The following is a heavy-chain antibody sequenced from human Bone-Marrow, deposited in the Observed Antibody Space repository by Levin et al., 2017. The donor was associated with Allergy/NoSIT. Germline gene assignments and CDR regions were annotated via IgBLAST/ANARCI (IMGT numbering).Heavy chain of an antibody. J-gene: IGHJ4*01. D-gene: IGHD1-26*01. CDR3: ARGTYGSFDY. CDR2: ITSGTGAGL. Sequence: ASVKVSCAASGFTFSRNAMSWFRQTPGKGLEWVSHITSGTGAGLYYAHSVRGRFTISRDNSKSTLYLQMNSLRADDAALYYCARGTYGSFDYWGQEPWSPSPQ. CDR1: GFTFSRNA. V-gene: IGHV3-23*01.